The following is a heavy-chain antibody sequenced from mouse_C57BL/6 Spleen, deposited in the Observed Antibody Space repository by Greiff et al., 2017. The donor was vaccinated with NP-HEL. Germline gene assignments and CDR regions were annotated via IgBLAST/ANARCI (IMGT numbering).Heavy chain of an antibody. CDR1: GYTFTSYW. J-gene: IGHJ3*01. Sequence: QVQLQQSGAELVKPGASVKLSCKASGYTFTSYWMHWVKQRPGQGLEWIGMIHPNSGSTNYNEKFKSKATLTVDKSSSTAYMQLSSLTSEDSAVYYCAPSYYYGRGFAYWGQGTLVTVSA. D-gene: IGHD1-1*01. CDR2: IHPNSGST. V-gene: IGHV1-64*01. CDR3: APSYYYGRGFAY.